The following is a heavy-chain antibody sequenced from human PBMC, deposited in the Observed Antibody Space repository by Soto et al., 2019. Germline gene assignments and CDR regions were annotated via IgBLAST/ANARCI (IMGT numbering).Heavy chain of an antibody. CDR2: INPNSGDT. Sequence: GASVKVSCKASGYPFTAYFMHWVRQAPGQGLEWMGWINPNSGDTNYAQKFQGWVAMTRDTSISTAYMELSRLRSDDTAVYYCARDQDDSTSPSPFDIWGQGTMVTVSS. V-gene: IGHV1-2*04. D-gene: IGHD3-22*01. CDR3: ARDQDDSTSPSPFDI. J-gene: IGHJ3*02. CDR1: GYPFTAYF.